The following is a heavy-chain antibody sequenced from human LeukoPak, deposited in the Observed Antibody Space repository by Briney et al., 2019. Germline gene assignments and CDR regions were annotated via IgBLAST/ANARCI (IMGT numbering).Heavy chain of an antibody. CDR2: IYHSGST. V-gene: IGHV4-4*02. CDR1: GGSISSSNW. D-gene: IGHD6-13*01. Sequence: TSETLSLTCAVSGGSISSSNWWSWVRQPPGKGLEWIGEIYHSGSTYYNPSLKSRVTISVDTSKNQFSLKLSSVTAADTAVYYCARQGSSFDYWGQGTLVTVSS. CDR3: ARQGSSFDY. J-gene: IGHJ4*02.